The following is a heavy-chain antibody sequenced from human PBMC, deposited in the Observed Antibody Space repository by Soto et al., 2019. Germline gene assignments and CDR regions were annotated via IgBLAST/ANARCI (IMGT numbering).Heavy chain of an antibody. J-gene: IGHJ6*02. CDR3: ARDLWNYDYVWAVGYYGMDV. D-gene: IGHD3-16*01. Sequence: EVQLVESGGGLVQPGGSLRLSCAASGFTFSSYEMNWVRQAPGKGLEWVSYISSSDHSMYYADSVKGRFTISRDNAKNSLFLQMNSLRAEDTAVYYCARDLWNYDYVWAVGYYGMDVWGQGTTVTVSS. CDR2: ISSSDHSM. CDR1: GFTFSSYE. V-gene: IGHV3-48*03.